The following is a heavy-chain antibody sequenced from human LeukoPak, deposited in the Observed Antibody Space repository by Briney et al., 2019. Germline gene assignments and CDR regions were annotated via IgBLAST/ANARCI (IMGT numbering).Heavy chain of an antibody. J-gene: IGHJ3*02. D-gene: IGHD3-22*01. CDR2: IYHSGST. V-gene: IGHV4-4*02. Sequence: PSETLSLTCAVSGVSISNSDWWSWVRQPPGKGLEWIGEIYHSGSTNYNPSLKSRVTISLDKSNNQFSLKLSSVTAADTAVYFCARESDSSRGDAFDIWGQGTMVTVSS. CDR1: GVSISNSDW. CDR3: ARESDSSRGDAFDI.